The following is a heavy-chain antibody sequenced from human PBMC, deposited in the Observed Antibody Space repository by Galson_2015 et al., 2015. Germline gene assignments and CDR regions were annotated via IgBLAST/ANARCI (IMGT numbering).Heavy chain of an antibody. D-gene: IGHD1-26*01. CDR2: ISWNRGGL. Sequence: LRLSCAASGFTFDDYAMHWVRQAPGKGLEWVSGISWNRGGLGYADSVKGRFTISRDNAKNSLYLQMNSLRAEDTALYYCAKGRGSYYKSDAFDIWGQGTMVTVSS. J-gene: IGHJ3*02. CDR3: AKGRGSYYKSDAFDI. V-gene: IGHV3-9*01. CDR1: GFTFDDYA.